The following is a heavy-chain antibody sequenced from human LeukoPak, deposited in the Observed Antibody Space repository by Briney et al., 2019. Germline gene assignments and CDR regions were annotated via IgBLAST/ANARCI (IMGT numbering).Heavy chain of an antibody. J-gene: IGHJ4*02. V-gene: IGHV1-2*02. CDR1: GGTFSSYA. CDR2: INPNSGGT. Sequence: ASVKVSCKASGGTFSSYAISWVRQAPGQGLEWMGWINPNSGGTNYAQKFQGRVTMTRDTSISTGYMELGRLRSDDTAVYYCATLVIAVAGGFGDYWGQGTLVTVSS. CDR3: ATLVIAVAGGFGDY. D-gene: IGHD6-19*01.